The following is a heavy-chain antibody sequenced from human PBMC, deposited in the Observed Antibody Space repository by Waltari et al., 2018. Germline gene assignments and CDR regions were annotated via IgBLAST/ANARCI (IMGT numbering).Heavy chain of an antibody. Sequence: EVQLVESGGDLIQPGGSLRLSCAASVLVVSRSFVAWVRQAPGKGLEWVSILYSGGDTHFADSVKGRFTISRDDSRNTVYLQMNSLRAEDAALYYCASGTATVSFEFWGQGTQVTVSS. CDR1: VLVVSRSF. CDR3: ASGTATVSFEF. D-gene: IGHD1-1*01. J-gene: IGHJ4*02. V-gene: IGHV3-53*01. CDR2: LYSGGDT.